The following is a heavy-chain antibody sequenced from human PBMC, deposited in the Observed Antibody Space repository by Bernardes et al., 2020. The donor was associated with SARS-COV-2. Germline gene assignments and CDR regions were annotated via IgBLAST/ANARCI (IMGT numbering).Heavy chain of an antibody. CDR1: GGTIRGTFYY. CDR2: IYYNGVT. CDR3: ARHRFSTSVDSFAP. V-gene: IGHV4-39*01. D-gene: IGHD2-2*01. J-gene: IGHJ5*02. Sequence: SETLSLTCTLSGGTIRGTFYYWAWIRQPPGKGLEWVGSIYYNGVTYYNPSLDSRVTISIDTSKNQFSLNLNSVTAADTATYYCARHRFSTSVDSFAPWGQGTLVTVSS.